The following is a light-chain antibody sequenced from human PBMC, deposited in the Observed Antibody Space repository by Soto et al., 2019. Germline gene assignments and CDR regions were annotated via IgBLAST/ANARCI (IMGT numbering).Light chain of an antibody. Sequence: DIQMTQSPSSLSASVGDRVTITCRASQSISSYLNWYQQKPGKAPKLLIYAASSLQSGVPSRFSGSGSGTDFTLTISSLQPEDFATYYCQQKDTFGHGTKVDIK. CDR2: AAS. CDR1: QSISSY. J-gene: IGKJ3*01. CDR3: QQKDT. V-gene: IGKV1-39*01.